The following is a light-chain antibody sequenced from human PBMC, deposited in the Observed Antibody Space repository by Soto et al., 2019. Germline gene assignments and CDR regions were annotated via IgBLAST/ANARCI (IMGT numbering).Light chain of an antibody. CDR3: QQYNNWPS. V-gene: IGKV3-15*01. J-gene: IGKJ5*01. CDR2: DIS. Sequence: EVVMTQSPATLSVSPGERPTLSCRASQTVSRNLAWYQQPPGQAPXXLIYDISNRATGVPARFSGSGSETDFTPTIRSLQSEDFAVDFCQQYNNWPSFGQGTRLEIK. CDR1: QTVSRN.